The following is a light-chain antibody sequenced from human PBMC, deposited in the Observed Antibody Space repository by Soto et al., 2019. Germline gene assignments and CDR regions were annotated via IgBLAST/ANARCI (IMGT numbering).Light chain of an antibody. CDR3: QQYARPPFA. J-gene: IGKJ2*01. Sequence: EIVLTQSPGTLSLSPGDRATLSCRTSQSTTNTYLAWYQQKPGQAPRLLIYGASSRATGIPDRFSGSGSGTDFTLTISSLEPEDLAVYYCQQYARPPFAFGQGTKVDIK. CDR1: QSTTNTY. CDR2: GAS. V-gene: IGKV3-20*01.